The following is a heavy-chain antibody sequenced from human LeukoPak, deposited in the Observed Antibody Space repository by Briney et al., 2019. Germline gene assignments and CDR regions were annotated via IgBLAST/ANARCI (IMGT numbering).Heavy chain of an antibody. CDR3: ARALYDFWSGYALSYYYYMDV. D-gene: IGHD3-3*01. V-gene: IGHV3-7*01. Sequence: GGSLRLSCAASGFTFSSYWMSWVRQAPGKGLEWVANIKQDGSEKYYVDSVKGRFTISRDNAKNSLYLQMNSLRAEDTAVYYCARALYDFWSGYALSYYYYMDVWGKGTTVTVSS. CDR2: IKQDGSEK. CDR1: GFTFSSYW. J-gene: IGHJ6*03.